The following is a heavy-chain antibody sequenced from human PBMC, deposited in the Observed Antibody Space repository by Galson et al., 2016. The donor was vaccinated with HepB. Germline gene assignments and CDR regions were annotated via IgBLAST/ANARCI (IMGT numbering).Heavy chain of an antibody. CDR2: IFYSGSP. D-gene: IGHD3-16*01. Sequence: TLSLTCTVSGASMRTGDYYWTWIRQPPGKGLELIGYIFYSGSPYYNPSLKNRVSISADMSNKQFSLKLSSVSAADTAVYFCARGGRFYFYGMDVWGQGTTVTVSS. V-gene: IGHV4-30-4*01. CDR1: GASMRTGDYY. CDR3: ARGGRFYFYGMDV. J-gene: IGHJ6*02.